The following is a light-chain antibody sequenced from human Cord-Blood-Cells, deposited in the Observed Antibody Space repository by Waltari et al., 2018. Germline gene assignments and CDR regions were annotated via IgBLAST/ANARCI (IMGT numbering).Light chain of an antibody. CDR1: QSLVHSDGNTY. CDR3: MQGTHWPPWT. Sequence: DVVMTQSPLSLPVTLGQPASISCRSSQSLVHSDGNTYLNRFQQRPGQSPRRLIYKVSNRDSGVPDRFSGSGSGTDFTLKISRVEAEDVGVYYCMQGTHWPPWTFGQGTKVEVK. J-gene: IGKJ1*01. CDR2: KVS. V-gene: IGKV2-30*02.